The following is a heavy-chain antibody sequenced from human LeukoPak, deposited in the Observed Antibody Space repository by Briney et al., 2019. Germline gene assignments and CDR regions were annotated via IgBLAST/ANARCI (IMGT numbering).Heavy chain of an antibody. CDR2: INHSGST. CDR3: ARAPDWFDP. V-gene: IGHV4-34*01. J-gene: IGHJ5*02. CDR1: GGSFSGYY. Sequence: SETLSLTCAVYGGSFSGYYWSWIRQPPGKGLEWIGEINHSGSTNYNPSLKSRVTISVDTSKNQFSLKLSSVTAADTAVYYCARAPDWFDPWGQGTLVTVSS.